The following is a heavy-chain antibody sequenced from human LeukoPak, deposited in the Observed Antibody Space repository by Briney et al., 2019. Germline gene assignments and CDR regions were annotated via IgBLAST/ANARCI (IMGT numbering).Heavy chain of an antibody. V-gene: IGHV1-8*01. Sequence: ASVKVSCKASGYTFTSYDINWVRQATGQGLEGMGWMNPNSGNTGYAQKFQGRVTMTRNTSISTAYMELSSLRSEDTAVYYCARYDKDYYYYYYMDVWGKGTTVTVSS. D-gene: IGHD1-1*01. J-gene: IGHJ6*03. CDR2: MNPNSGNT. CDR1: GYTFTSYD. CDR3: ARYDKDYYYYYYMDV.